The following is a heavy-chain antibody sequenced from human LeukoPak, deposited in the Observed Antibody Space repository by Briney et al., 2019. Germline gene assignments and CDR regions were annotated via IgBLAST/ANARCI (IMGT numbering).Heavy chain of an antibody. J-gene: IGHJ4*02. CDR2: INPNSGGT. D-gene: IGHD3-10*01. CDR3: AREWFGEFTRASFDY. V-gene: IGHV1-2*02. CDR1: GYTFTGYY. Sequence: GASVKVSCKASGYTFTGYYMHWVRQAPGQGLEWMGWINPNSGGTNYAQKFQGRVTMTTDTSTSTAYMELRSLRSDDTAVYYCAREWFGEFTRASFDYWGQGTLVTVSS.